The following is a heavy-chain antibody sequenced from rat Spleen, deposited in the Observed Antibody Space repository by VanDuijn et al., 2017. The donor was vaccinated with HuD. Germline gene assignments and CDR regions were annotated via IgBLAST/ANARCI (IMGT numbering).Heavy chain of an antibody. J-gene: IGHJ2*01. CDR2: IWGNGDT. D-gene: IGHD1-4*01. CDR1: GFSISNYG. V-gene: IGHV2-13*01. Sequence: QVQLKESGPGLVQPSQTLSLTCTVSGFSISNYGVIWVRQPPGKGLEWMGVIWGNGDTNYRSALKSRLSISRDTSKSQFFLKVTNLQTEDTAIYFCVRERVPGFAFYFDYWGQGVMVTVSS. CDR3: VRERVPGFAFYFDY.